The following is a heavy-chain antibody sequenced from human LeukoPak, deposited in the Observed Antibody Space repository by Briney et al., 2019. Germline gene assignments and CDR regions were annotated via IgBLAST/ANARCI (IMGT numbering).Heavy chain of an antibody. CDR1: GYTFTSYY. J-gene: IGHJ5*02. CDR3: ARGRTGDSSGYRNWFDP. V-gene: IGHV1-46*01. Sequence: ASVKVSCKASGYTFTSYYMHWVRQAPGQGLEWMGIINPSGGSTSYAQKFQGRVTMTRDTSTSTVYMELSSLRSEDTAAYYCARGRTGDSSGYRNWFDPWGQGTLVTVSS. CDR2: INPSGGST. D-gene: IGHD3-22*01.